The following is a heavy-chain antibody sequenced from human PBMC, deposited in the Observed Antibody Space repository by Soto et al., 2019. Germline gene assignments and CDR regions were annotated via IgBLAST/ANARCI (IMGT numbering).Heavy chain of an antibody. CDR3: ARIRGYSYGYVYFDY. CDR2: IYYNGST. CDR1: GGSISSSSYY. Sequence: SETLSLTCTVSGGSISSSSYYWGWIRQPPGKGLEWIGSIYYNGSTYYNPSLKSRVTISVDTSKNQFSLKLSSVTAADTAVYYCARIRGYSYGYVYFDYWGQGTLVT. D-gene: IGHD5-18*01. V-gene: IGHV4-39*01. J-gene: IGHJ4*02.